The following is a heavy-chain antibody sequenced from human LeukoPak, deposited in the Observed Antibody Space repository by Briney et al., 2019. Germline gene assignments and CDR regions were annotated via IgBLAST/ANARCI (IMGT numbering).Heavy chain of an antibody. CDR3: ARDTIFGVVRNYYYYYMDV. Sequence: GVSVKVSCKASVYTFTSYYMHWVRQAPRQALEWMGIINPSGGSTSYAQKFQGRVTMTRDMSTSTVYMELSSLRSEDTAVYYCARDTIFGVVRNYYYYYMDVWGKGTTVTVSS. V-gene: IGHV1-46*01. CDR1: VYTFTSYY. CDR2: INPSGGST. D-gene: IGHD3-3*01. J-gene: IGHJ6*03.